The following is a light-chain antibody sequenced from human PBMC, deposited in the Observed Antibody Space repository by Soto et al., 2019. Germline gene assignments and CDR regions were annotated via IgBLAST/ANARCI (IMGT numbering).Light chain of an antibody. Sequence: DIQMTQSPSTLSASVGDRVTITCRASQSITSWLAWYQQRPGKAPRLLIYEASSLESGVPSRFSGSGYGTEFTLTISSLQPDDFATYYCQHYNSYSGTFGQGTKVEIK. V-gene: IGKV1-5*01. J-gene: IGKJ1*01. CDR3: QHYNSYSGT. CDR1: QSITSW. CDR2: EAS.